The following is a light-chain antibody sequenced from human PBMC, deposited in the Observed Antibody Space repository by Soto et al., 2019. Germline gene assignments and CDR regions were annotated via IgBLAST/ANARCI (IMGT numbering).Light chain of an antibody. CDR3: RSYTNINTRAGV. J-gene: IGLJ1*01. V-gene: IGLV2-14*01. CDR2: EVT. CDR1: SGDIGSYNR. Sequence: QSALTQPASVSGSPGQSITISCTGTSGDIGSYNRVSWYQQHPGKAPKLIIYEVTDRPSGVSNRFSGSKSGNTASLTISGLQAGDEAEYYCRSYTNINTRAGVFGTGTKLTV.